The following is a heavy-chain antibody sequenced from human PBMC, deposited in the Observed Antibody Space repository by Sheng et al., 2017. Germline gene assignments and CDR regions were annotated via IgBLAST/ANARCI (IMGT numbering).Heavy chain of an antibody. CDR1: GGTFSSYA. J-gene: IGHJ6*02. CDR3: ARDFGQLAVDPTSPFGYYYGMDV. Sequence: QVQLVQSGAEVKKPGSSVKVSCKASGGTFSSYAISWVRQAPGQGLEWMGGIIPIFGTANYAQKFQGRVTITADESTSTAYMELSSLRSEDTAVYYCARDFGQLAVDPTSPFGYYYGMDVWGQGTTVTVSS. CDR2: IIPIFGTA. D-gene: IGHD6-13*01. V-gene: IGHV1-69*01.